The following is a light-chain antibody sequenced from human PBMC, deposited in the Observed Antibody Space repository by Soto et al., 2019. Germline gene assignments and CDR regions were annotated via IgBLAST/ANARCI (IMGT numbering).Light chain of an antibody. Sequence: DIVMTQSPDSLAVSLGERATINCKSSQSVLYNSNNKNYLAWYQQKPGQPPNLLIYWASTRESGVPDRFSGSGSGTDFTLTISSLQAEDVAVYYCQQYYSIPWTFGQGTKVEIK. CDR1: QSVLYNSNNKNY. V-gene: IGKV4-1*01. CDR3: QQYYSIPWT. CDR2: WAS. J-gene: IGKJ1*01.